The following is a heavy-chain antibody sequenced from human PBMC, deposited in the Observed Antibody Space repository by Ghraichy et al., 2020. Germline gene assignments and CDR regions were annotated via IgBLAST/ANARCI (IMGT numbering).Heavy chain of an antibody. CDR2: IYYSGST. J-gene: IGHJ5*02. CDR1: GGSISSGGYY. Sequence: SETLSLTCTVSGGSISSGGYYWSWIRQHPGKGLEWIGYIYYSGSTYYNPSLKSRVTISVDTSKNQFSLKLSSVTAADTAVYYCAREDEERLIAAARTGVWWSWFDPWGQGTLVTVSS. D-gene: IGHD6-13*01. CDR3: AREDEERLIAAARTGVWWSWFDP. V-gene: IGHV4-31*03.